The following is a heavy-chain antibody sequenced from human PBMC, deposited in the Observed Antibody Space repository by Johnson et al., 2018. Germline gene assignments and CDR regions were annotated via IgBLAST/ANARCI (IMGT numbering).Heavy chain of an antibody. V-gene: IGHV3-23*04. D-gene: IGHD2-2*02. CDR2: ISGSGGTT. CDR3: AKAHCSSTSCYTIYFQH. Sequence: VQLVESGGGLVQPGGSLRLSCAASGFTFSNYAMTWVRQAPGKGLEWVSVISGSGGTTYYADSVKGRFTISGEKSKTTLYLQMNSLRAEATAVYYCAKAHCSSTSCYTIYFQHWGQGTLVTVSS. CDR1: GFTFSNYA. J-gene: IGHJ1*01.